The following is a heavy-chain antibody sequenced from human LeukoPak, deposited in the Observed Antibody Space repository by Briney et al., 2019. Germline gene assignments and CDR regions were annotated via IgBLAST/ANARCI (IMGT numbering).Heavy chain of an antibody. J-gene: IGHJ5*02. CDR2: INTNTGNP. CDR3: AREESSGWSGGFDP. D-gene: IGHD6-19*01. CDR1: GYTFTSYA. Sequence: ASVKVSCKASGYTFTSYAMNWVRQAPGQGLEWMGWINTNTGNPTYAQGFTGRFVFSLDTSVSTAYLQISSLKAEDTAVYYCAREESSGWSGGFDPWGQGTLLTVSS. V-gene: IGHV7-4-1*02.